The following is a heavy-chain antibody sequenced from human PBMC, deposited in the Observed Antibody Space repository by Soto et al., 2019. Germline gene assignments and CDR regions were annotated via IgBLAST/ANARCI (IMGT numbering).Heavy chain of an antibody. CDR1: GIIFINYG. Sequence: PGGSRRRSWAASGIIFINYGMTWVLQAPGKGLGWVSTIAGSGDSTYYADSVKGRFTISRDFSKNMIYLQMNSLSADDTAVYYCAKALGGGRSGRGVYFGLDVWGQGTTVTVSS. D-gene: IGHD2-15*01. CDR2: IAGSGDST. CDR3: AKALGGGRSGRGVYFGLDV. J-gene: IGHJ6*02. V-gene: IGHV3-23*01.